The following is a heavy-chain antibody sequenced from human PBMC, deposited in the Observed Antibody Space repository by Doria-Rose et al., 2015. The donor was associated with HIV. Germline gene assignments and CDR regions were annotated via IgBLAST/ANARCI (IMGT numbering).Heavy chain of an antibody. CDR3: ARIKSSRWYHKYYFDF. J-gene: IGHJ4*02. V-gene: IGHV2-26*01. CDR1: GVSLSSPGMG. CDR2: IFSDDER. D-gene: IGHD6-13*01. Sequence: QVQLVQSGPVLVKPTETLTLTCTVSGVSLSSPGMGVSWIRQPPGKALGWLANIFSDDERPYKTSMKSRLTISRGTSKSQVVLTMTDMDPVDTATYYCARIKSSRWYHKYYFDFWGQGTLVIVSA.